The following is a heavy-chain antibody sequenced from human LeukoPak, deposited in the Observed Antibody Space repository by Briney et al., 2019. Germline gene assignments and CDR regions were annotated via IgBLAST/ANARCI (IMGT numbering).Heavy chain of an antibody. CDR2: ISYDGSNK. D-gene: IGHD3-22*01. J-gene: IGHJ3*01. CDR3: ARDRAVDYDNTNYYADALDV. CDR1: GFTFSSYA. V-gene: IGHV3-30*04. Sequence: PGGSLRLSCAASGFTFSSYAMHWVRQAPGKGLEWVAVISYDGSNKYYADSVKGRFTISRDNSKNTLYLRMNSLRAEDTAVYYCARDRAVDYDNTNYYADALDVWGQGTVVTVSS.